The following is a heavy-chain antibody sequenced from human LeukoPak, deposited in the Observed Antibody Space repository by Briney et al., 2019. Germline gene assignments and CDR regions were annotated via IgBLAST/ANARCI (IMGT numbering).Heavy chain of an antibody. CDR3: ARDPYYDSSGYVGDELDY. CDR1: SYTFTGNY. J-gene: IGHJ4*02. V-gene: IGHV1-2*06. D-gene: IGHD3-22*01. Sequence: GASVKVSCQASSYTFTGNYMHWVRQAPGQGLEWIGRINPNSGGTNYAQKFQGRVTMTRDTSISTAYMELSRLRSDDTAVYYCARDPYYDSSGYVGDELDYWGQGTLVTVSS. CDR2: INPNSGGT.